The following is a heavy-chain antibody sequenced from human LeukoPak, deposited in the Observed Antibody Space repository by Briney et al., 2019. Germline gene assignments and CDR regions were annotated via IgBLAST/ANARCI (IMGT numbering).Heavy chain of an antibody. V-gene: IGHV1-69*05. J-gene: IGHJ5*02. D-gene: IGHD6-19*01. Sequence: SVKVSCKDSGGTFSSYAISWVRQAPGQGLEWMGRIIPIFGTAKYEQKFQGRVTITTDDSTSTAYMELSSLRSEDTAVYYCARDSSGWYNWFDPWGQGTLVTVSS. CDR3: ARDSSGWYNWFDP. CDR2: IIPIFGTA. CDR1: GGTFSSYA.